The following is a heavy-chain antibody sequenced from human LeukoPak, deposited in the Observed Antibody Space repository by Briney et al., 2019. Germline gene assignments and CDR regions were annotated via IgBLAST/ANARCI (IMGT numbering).Heavy chain of an antibody. J-gene: IGHJ4*02. CDR3: ARDPPYYDFWSGYLSADRRRYFDY. CDR2: ISAYNGNT. D-gene: IGHD3-3*01. V-gene: IGHV1-18*01. Sequence: GASVKVSCTASGYTFTSYGISWVRQAPGQGLEWMGWISAYNGNTNYAQKLQGRVTMTTDTSTSTAYMELRSLRSDDTAVYYCARDPPYYDFWSGYLSADRRRYFDYWGQGTLVTVSS. CDR1: GYTFTSYG.